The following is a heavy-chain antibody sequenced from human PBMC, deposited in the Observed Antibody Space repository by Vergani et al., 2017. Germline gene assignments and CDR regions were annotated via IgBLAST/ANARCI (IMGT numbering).Heavy chain of an antibody. V-gene: IGHV3-23*01. CDR2: ISGSGSSK. CDR3: ARDNCRYCSSTSCYCWFDP. D-gene: IGHD2-2*01. Sequence: EVHLLESGGGLIQPGGSLRISCAASGFTFDNYAMTWVRQAPGKGLQWVSGISGSGSSKFYEDSLKGRVTISRDNSKNTLYLQMNSLRVEDTAVYYCARDNCRYCSSTSCYCWFDPWGQGTLVTVSS. J-gene: IGHJ5*02. CDR1: GFTFDNYA.